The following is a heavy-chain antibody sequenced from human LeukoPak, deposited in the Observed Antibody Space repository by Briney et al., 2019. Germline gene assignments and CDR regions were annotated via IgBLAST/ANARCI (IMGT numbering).Heavy chain of an antibody. Sequence: GGSLRLSCAASGFTFSSYAMSWVRQAPGKGLEWVSVVTGSGGSTYYADSVKGRFTIFRDNSKNTLYLQMNSLRAEDTAVYYCAVIAVAGRYSTYWGQGTLVTVSS. CDR2: VTGSGGST. J-gene: IGHJ1*01. D-gene: IGHD6-19*01. CDR3: AVIAVAGRYSTY. CDR1: GFTFSSYA. V-gene: IGHV3-23*01.